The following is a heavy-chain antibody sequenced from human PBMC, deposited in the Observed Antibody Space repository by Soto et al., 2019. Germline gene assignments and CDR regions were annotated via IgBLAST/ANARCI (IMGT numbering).Heavy chain of an antibody. CDR3: ARGYSSSRDLGY. J-gene: IGHJ4*02. CDR1: GFSFSSYD. Sequence: QVQLVESGGGVVQPGTSLRLSCAASGFSFSSYDIHWVRQAPGKGLEWVAVIWYDGSNKYYADSVKGRFIISRDNSKNTFYLQMNSLRADDTAVYYCARGYSSSRDLGYWGQGTLVTVSS. V-gene: IGHV3-33*01. CDR2: IWYDGSNK. D-gene: IGHD6-13*01.